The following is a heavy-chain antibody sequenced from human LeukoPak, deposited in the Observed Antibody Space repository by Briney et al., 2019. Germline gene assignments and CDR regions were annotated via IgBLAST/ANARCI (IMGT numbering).Heavy chain of an antibody. Sequence: GGSLRLSCAASGFTVSSNYMSWVRQAPGKGLEWVSVIYSGGSTYYADSVKGRFTISRDNAKNSLYLQMNSLRAEDTAVYYCARAVGSGSLDYWGQGTLVTVSS. CDR2: IYSGGST. D-gene: IGHD2-15*01. V-gene: IGHV3-53*01. CDR3: ARAVGSGSLDY. CDR1: GFTVSSNY. J-gene: IGHJ4*02.